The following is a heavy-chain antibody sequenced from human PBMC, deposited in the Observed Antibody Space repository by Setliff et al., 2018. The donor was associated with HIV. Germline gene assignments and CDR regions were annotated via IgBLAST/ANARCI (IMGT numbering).Heavy chain of an antibody. CDR3: ARDGDNYDSSGYYYYYGMDV. CDR2: ISYDGNIK. V-gene: IGHV3-30*04. J-gene: IGHJ6*02. CDR1: GFTFSTSA. Sequence: GGSLRLSCAASGFTFSTSAMHWVRQAPGKGLEWVAVISYDGNIKYYADSVKGRFTISRDNAKNSLYLQMNSLRAEDTAVYYCARDGDNYDSSGYYYYYGMDVWGQGTTVTVSS. D-gene: IGHD3-22*01.